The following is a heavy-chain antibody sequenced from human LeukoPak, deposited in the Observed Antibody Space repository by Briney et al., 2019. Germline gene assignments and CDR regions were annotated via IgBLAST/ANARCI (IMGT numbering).Heavy chain of an antibody. D-gene: IGHD2-15*01. CDR1: GFSVSSNY. V-gene: IGHV3-66*01. J-gene: IGHJ4*02. CDR3: ARDNTYCSGSRCYDRFDY. CDR2: MFASGST. Sequence: GGSLRLSCTASGFSVSSNYMSWVRQAPGKGLEWVSVMFASGSTYYADSVKGRFTFSRDIFRNTLYLQMNSLRAEDTAVYYCARDNTYCSGSRCYDRFDYWGQGTLVTVSS.